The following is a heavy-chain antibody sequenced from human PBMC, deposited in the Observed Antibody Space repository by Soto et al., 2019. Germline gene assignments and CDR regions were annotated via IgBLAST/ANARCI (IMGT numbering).Heavy chain of an antibody. D-gene: IGHD3-16*02. CDR2: IKSDGSGT. J-gene: IGHJ6*02. Sequence: PVGSLRLSCAASGFTFSSYWMHWVRQAPGKGLVWVSRIKSDGSGTTYADSVKGRFTISRDNAKNTLYLQMNSLRAEDTAVYYCARGRTFGGVIVSPYGMDVWGQGTTVTVSS. V-gene: IGHV3-74*01. CDR1: GFTFSSYW. CDR3: ARGRTFGGVIVSPYGMDV.